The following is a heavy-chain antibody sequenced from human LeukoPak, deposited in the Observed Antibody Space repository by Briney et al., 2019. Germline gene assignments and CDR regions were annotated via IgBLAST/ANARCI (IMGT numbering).Heavy chain of an antibody. CDR3: TREGVVKGTDV. CDR2: INPDTGGT. J-gene: IGHJ6*02. CDR1: GYTFTGYY. Sequence: GASVKVSCKASGYTFTGYYMHWVRQAPGQGREWMGWINPDTGGTNYAQKFQGRVAMTRDTPISTAYMELNGPRSDDTAVYYCTREGVVKGTDVWGQGTTVTVSS. V-gene: IGHV1-2*02.